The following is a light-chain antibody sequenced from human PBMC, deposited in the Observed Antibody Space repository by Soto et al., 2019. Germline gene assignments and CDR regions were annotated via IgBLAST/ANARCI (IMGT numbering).Light chain of an antibody. CDR1: QDISHF. CDR2: GAS. J-gene: IGKJ1*01. CDR3: QKYNKDSPAT. V-gene: IGKV1-27*01. Sequence: DIPLTQSPSSLSASVGDRVTFTCRASQDISHFLAWYQQRPGEVPRLLIYGASTLQSGVSSRFSGSGFGTDFTITIASLQPEDVATYYCQKYNKDSPATFGPGTKVEIK.